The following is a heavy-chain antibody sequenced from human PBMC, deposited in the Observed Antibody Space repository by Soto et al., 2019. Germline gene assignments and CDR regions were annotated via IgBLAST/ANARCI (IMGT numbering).Heavy chain of an antibody. CDR3: ARGLNTATYYDFWRGTWGHYYDYMDV. V-gene: IGHV1-8*01. CDR1: GYTFTSYD. D-gene: IGHD3-3*01. J-gene: IGHJ6*03. Sequence: ASVKVSCKASGYTFTSYDINWVRQATGQGLEWMGWMNPNSGNTGYAQKLQGRVTMTRNTSISTAYTELSSLRSEDTAVYYCARGLNTATYYDFWRGTWGHYYDYMDVWRKGTTVTVSS. CDR2: MNPNSGNT.